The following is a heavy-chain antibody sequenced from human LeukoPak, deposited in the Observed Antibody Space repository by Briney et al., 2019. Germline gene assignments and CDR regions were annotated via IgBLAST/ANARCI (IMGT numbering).Heavy chain of an antibody. CDR3: ARGAAALVLDAFDI. J-gene: IGHJ3*02. CDR2: IYYSGST. Sequence: SETLSLTCTVSGGSISSYYWSWIRQPPGKGLEWIGYIYYSGSTNYNPSLKSRVTISVDTSKNQFSLKLSSVTAADTAVYYCARGAAALVLDAFDIWGQGTMVTVSS. D-gene: IGHD2-15*01. V-gene: IGHV4-59*01. CDR1: GGSISSYY.